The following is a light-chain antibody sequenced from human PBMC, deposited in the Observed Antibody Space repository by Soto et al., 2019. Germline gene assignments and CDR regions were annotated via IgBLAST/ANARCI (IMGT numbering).Light chain of an antibody. Sequence: EIVLTQSPGTLSLSPGERATLSCRASQSVSSSSYLAWYQQKPGQAPRLLIYGASSRATGIPDRFSGSGSATEFTLTISRLEPEDFAVYYCRQYCSSPSYTFGQGTKLEIK. V-gene: IGKV3-20*01. J-gene: IGKJ2*01. CDR1: QSVSSSSY. CDR3: RQYCSSPSYT. CDR2: GAS.